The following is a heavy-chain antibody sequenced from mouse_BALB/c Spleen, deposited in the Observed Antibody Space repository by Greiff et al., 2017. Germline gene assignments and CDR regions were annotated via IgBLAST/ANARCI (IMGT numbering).Heavy chain of an antibody. V-gene: IGHV1S81*02. Sequence: VKLMESGAELVKPGASVKLSCKASGYTFTSYYMYWVKQRPGQGLEWIGEINPSNGGTNFNEKFKSKATLTVDKSSSTAYMQLSSLTSEDSAVYYCTRSGYRYPDYWGQGTTLTVSS. D-gene: IGHD2-14*01. CDR2: INPSNGGT. J-gene: IGHJ2*01. CDR3: TRSGYRYPDY. CDR1: GYTFTSYY.